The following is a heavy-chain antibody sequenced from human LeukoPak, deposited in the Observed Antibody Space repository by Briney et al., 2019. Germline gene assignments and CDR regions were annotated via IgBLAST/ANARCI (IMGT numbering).Heavy chain of an antibody. D-gene: IGHD1-7*01. J-gene: IGHJ4*02. Sequence: GGSLRLSCAASGFTFSNYWMHWVRQAPGKGLVWVSRINSDGINTSYADSVKGRFTISRDNAKNTLNLQMNSLRAEDTAVYYCARDWYNWNYVVGYWGQGTLVTVSS. CDR1: GFTFSNYW. V-gene: IGHV3-74*01. CDR3: ARDWYNWNYVVGY. CDR2: INSDGINT.